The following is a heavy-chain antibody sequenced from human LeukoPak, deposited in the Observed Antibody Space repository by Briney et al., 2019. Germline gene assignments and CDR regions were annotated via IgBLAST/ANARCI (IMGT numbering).Heavy chain of an antibody. CDR3: ARGSNYYDSRGYYGAPPEYFQY. D-gene: IGHD3-22*01. CDR1: GGSFSGYY. Sequence: SETLSLTCAVYGGSFSGYYWSWIRQPPGQGLEWIGEINHSGSPNYNPSLKSRVTISVDTSKNQFSLKLSSVTAADTAVYYCARGSNYYDSRGYYGAPPEYFQYRGQGTLVTVSS. CDR2: INHSGSP. J-gene: IGHJ1*01. V-gene: IGHV4-34*01.